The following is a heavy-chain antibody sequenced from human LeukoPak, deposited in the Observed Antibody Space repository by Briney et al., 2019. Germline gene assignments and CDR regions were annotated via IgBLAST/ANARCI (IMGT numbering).Heavy chain of an antibody. Sequence: GGSLRLSCAASGFTFSSYAMSWVRQAPGKGLEWVAVISYDGSNKYYADSVKGRFTISRDNSKNTLYLQMNSLRAEDTAVYYCARAGSGAKAFDIWGQGTMVTVSS. CDR3: ARAGSGAKAFDI. CDR1: GFTFSSYA. J-gene: IGHJ3*02. D-gene: IGHD3-3*01. V-gene: IGHV3-30-3*01. CDR2: ISYDGSNK.